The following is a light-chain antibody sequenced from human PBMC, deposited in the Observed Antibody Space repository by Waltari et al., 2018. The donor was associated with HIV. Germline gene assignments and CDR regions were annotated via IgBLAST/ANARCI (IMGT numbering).Light chain of an antibody. J-gene: IGLJ2*01. V-gene: IGLV2-23*02. CDR1: SNDLGTSNL. CDR3: CSKSTIYFGVL. Sequence: QSALSQPASVSGSPGQSITIPCSGTSNDLGTSNLVSWYQHHPGKAPKLIIFDVDKRPSGISDRFSGSKSGYTASLTISGLRTEDEADYFCCSKSTIYFGVLFGGGTTLTVL. CDR2: DVD.